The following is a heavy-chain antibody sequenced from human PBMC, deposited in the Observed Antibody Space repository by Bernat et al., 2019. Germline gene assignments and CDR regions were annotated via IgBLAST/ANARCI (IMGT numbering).Heavy chain of an antibody. V-gene: IGHV3-66*01. D-gene: IGHD4-23*01. CDR2: IYSGGST. CDR3: ARGVLESLTPLHYYYYGMDV. CDR1: GFTVSSNY. Sequence: EVQLVASGGGLVQPGGSLRLSCAASGFTVSSNYMSWVRQAPGKGLEWVSVIYSGGSTYYADSVKGRFTISRDNSKNTLYLQMNSLRAEDTAVYYCARGVLESLTPLHYYYYGMDVWGQGTTVTVSS. J-gene: IGHJ6*02.